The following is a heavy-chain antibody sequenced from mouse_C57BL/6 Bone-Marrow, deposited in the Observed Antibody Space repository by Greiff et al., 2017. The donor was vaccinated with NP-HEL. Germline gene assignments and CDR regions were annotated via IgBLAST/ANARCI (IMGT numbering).Heavy chain of an antibody. Sequence: VKLMESGPELVKPGASVKISCKASGYAFSSSWMNWVKQRPGKGLEWIGRIYPGDGDSNYNGKFKGKATLTADKSSSTGYMQLISLTSEDSAVYFCGPYYYGSSLYYAMDYWGQGTSVTVSS. CDR1: GYAFSSSW. D-gene: IGHD1-1*01. V-gene: IGHV1-82*01. CDR3: GPYYYGSSLYYAMDY. J-gene: IGHJ4*01. CDR2: IYPGDGDS.